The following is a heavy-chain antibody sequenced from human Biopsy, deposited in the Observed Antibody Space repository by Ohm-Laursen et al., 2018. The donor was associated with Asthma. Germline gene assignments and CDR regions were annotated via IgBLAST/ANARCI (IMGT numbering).Heavy chain of an antibody. CDR2: HDHEEGGT. Sequence: SVKVSCKISGYSLTDLSMHWVRQAPGQGLEWMGGHDHEEGGTVNARRFQGRVTLTADESTSTAYMELSSLRSEDTAVYFCARDYDGDYVQRHLPLAYWGQGTLVTVSS. D-gene: IGHD4-17*01. CDR3: ARDYDGDYVQRHLPLAY. V-gene: IGHV1-24*01. J-gene: IGHJ4*02. CDR1: GYSLTDLS.